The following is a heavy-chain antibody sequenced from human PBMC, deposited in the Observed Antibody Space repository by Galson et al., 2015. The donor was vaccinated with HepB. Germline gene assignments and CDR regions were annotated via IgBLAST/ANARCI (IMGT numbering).Heavy chain of an antibody. V-gene: IGHV3-30*03. J-gene: IGHJ4*02. CDR2: ISYDGSDK. CDR3: ASRSDVSGLDY. D-gene: IGHD1-1*01. Sequence: SLRLSCAASGLTFSSYGMHWVRQAPGKGLEWVAIISYDGSDKFYADSVKGRFTISRDNSKNTLYLQMNSLRAEDTAVYYCASRSDVSGLDYWGQGTLVTVSS. CDR1: GLTFSSYG.